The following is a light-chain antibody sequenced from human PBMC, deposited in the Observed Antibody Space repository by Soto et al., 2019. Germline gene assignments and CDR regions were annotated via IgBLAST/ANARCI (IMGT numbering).Light chain of an antibody. J-gene: IGLJ1*01. Sequence: QSALTQPASVSGSPGQSITISCTGTSSDIGTYNYVSWYQQHPGKVPKLMIYDVSNWPSGVSNRFSGSKSGNTASLTISGLQAEDEADYYCSSYTSSNTLGVFGTGTKLTVL. CDR3: SSYTSSNTLGV. V-gene: IGLV2-14*01. CDR1: SSDIGTYNY. CDR2: DVS.